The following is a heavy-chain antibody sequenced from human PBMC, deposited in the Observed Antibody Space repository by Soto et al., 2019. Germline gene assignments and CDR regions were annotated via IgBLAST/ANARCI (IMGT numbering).Heavy chain of an antibody. CDR3: AHRLYSSSSGEWFDP. CDR1: GDRFTIHW. Sequence: GESLKVSCHSAGDRFTIHWIGLVRQMPGKGLEWMGVIYPGDSDTRYRPSFQCQVTISVDKSMSTAYLQWSSLEASDTAMYYCAHRLYSSSSGEWFDPSGQGTLVTVSS. CDR2: IYPGDSDT. J-gene: IGHJ5*02. D-gene: IGHD6-6*01. V-gene: IGHV5-51*01.